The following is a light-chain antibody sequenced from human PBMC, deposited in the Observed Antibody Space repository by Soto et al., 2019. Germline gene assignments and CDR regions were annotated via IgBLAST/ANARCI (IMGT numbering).Light chain of an antibody. V-gene: IGKV3-20*01. CDR2: GAS. CDR3: QQYGSSPWT. Sequence: ETVLTQSPGTLSLSPGERATLSCRASQTIRSNSLAWYRQTPGQAPRLHIYGASNRATGIADRFSGSGSGTDFTLIISRLEPEDFALYYCQQYGSSPWTFGQGTKVEIK. J-gene: IGKJ1*01. CDR1: QTIRSNS.